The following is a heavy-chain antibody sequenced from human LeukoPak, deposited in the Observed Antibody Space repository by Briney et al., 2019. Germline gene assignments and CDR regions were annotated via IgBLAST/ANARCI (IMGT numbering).Heavy chain of an antibody. CDR1: GFTFSCYG. D-gene: IGHD6-13*01. CDR3: AKANSSTWYDY. J-gene: IGHJ4*02. Sequence: GGSLLLSCAVSGFTFSCYGMGWVRQAPGKGLEWVSTISLNGGSTHYADSVKGRSTNPRDISKNTPHRQMNTLGADDTAVYNGAKANSSTWYDYWGQGTLVTVSS. CDR2: ISLNGGST. V-gene: IGHV3-23*01.